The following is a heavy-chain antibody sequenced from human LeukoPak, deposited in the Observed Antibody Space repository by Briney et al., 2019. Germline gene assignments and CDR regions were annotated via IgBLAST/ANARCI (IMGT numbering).Heavy chain of an antibody. V-gene: IGHV3-72*01. CDR2: TRNKAQSFTT. J-gene: IGHJ4*02. Sequence: GGSLSLSCAASGFTFSDHYMDWVRQAPGKGLEWVGRTRNKAQSFTTEYAASVKGRFTISRDDSKNSLYLQMNSLKTEDSAVYFCARPMYYRDSSGFDYWGPGNLVTVSS. CDR1: GFTFSDHY. D-gene: IGHD3-22*01. CDR3: ARPMYYRDSSGFDY.